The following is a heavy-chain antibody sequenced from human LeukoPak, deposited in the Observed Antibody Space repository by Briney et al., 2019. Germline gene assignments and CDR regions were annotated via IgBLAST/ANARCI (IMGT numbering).Heavy chain of an antibody. CDR1: GGSFSGYY. V-gene: IGHV4-34*01. D-gene: IGHD3-22*01. J-gene: IGHJ5*02. Sequence: PSETLSLTCAVYGGSFSGYYWSWIRQPPGKGLEWIGEINHSGSTNYNPSLKSRVTISVDTSKNQFSLKLSSVTAADTAVYYCATEVYDSSGYPIRIDPWGQGTLVTVSS. CDR3: ATEVYDSSGYPIRIDP. CDR2: INHSGST.